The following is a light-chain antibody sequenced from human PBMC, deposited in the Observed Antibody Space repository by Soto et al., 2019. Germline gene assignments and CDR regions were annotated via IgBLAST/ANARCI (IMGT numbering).Light chain of an antibody. V-gene: IGKV1-33*01. CDR3: HPHDTLPTWS. CDR2: AAS. CDR1: QDIDNY. Sequence: IELTQSPSSLSASVGESVTITCRASQDIDNYLNWYQHRPGEAPKLLIYAASYLEAGVPARFRGSGSGTHFSFTITSLQPEDSATSYCHPHDTLPTWSFGQVTRLEI. J-gene: IGKJ5*01.